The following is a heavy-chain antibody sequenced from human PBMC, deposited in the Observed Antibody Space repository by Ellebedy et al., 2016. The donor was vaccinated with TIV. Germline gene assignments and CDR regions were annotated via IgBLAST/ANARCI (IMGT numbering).Heavy chain of an antibody. Sequence: GESLKISCQASAYSFINYCIVWVRQTPGRGVERMGITHFSDSDTRYSTSFQGQVIISADRSVTAAFLHFNSLTPSDTAVYYCPKLRHRATPNDSWGQGTLVTVSS. CDR2: THFSDSDT. J-gene: IGHJ4*02. CDR3: PKLRHRATPNDS. CDR1: AYSFINYC. D-gene: IGHD1-14*01. V-gene: IGHV5-51*01.